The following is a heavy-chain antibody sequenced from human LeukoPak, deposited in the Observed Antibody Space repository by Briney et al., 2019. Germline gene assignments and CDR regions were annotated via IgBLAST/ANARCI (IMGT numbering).Heavy chain of an antibody. V-gene: IGHV1-8*01. CDR3: ARGDDFWSGYYKRDAFDI. D-gene: IGHD3-3*01. J-gene: IGHJ3*02. CDR1: GYTLTGYN. Sequence: ASVKVPCKASGYTLTGYNMHWVRQAPGQGLEWMGWMNPNSGNTGYAQKFQGRVAMTRNTSISTAYMELSSLRSEDTAVYYCARGDDFWSGYYKRDAFDIWGQGTMVTVSS. CDR2: MNPNSGNT.